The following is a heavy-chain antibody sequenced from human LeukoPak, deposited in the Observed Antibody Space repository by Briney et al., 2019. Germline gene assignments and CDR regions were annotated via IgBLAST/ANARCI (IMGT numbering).Heavy chain of an antibody. CDR3: SRYGFVGADFDY. CDR2: IRSKPYGGTA. CDR1: GFTFGNYA. J-gene: IGHJ4*02. D-gene: IGHD1-26*01. Sequence: PGGSLRLSCTASGFTFGNYAVTWVRQAPGQGLEWVSFIRSKPYGGTAEYAASVQGRFTISRDDSKTIAYLQMNTLKTEDTAVYYCSRYGFVGADFDYWGRGTLVTVSS. V-gene: IGHV3-49*04.